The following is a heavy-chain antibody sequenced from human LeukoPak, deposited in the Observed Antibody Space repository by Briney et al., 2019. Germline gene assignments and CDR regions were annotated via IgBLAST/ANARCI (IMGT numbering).Heavy chain of an antibody. CDR3: ARRKVGPTNYYYGVDV. D-gene: IGHD1-26*01. CDR2: ISGSGGST. CDR1: GFTFSSYS. V-gene: IGHV3-23*01. Sequence: LTGGSLRLSCAASGFTFSSYSMNGVRQAPGKGLEWVSAISGSGGSTYYADSVKGRFTISRDNSKNTLYLQMNSLRAEDTAVYYCARRKVGPTNYYYGVDVWGQGTTVTVSS. J-gene: IGHJ6*02.